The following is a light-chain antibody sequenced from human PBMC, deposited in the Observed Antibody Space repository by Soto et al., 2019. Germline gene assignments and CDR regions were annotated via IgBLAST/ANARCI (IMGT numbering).Light chain of an antibody. V-gene: IGKV1-39*01. CDR2: AAS. J-gene: IGKJ2*01. CDR3: QQSHSTTLFT. CDR1: QSISSH. Sequence: DIQMTQSPSSLSASIGDRVTISCRASQSISSHLNWYQQKPGKAPKVLIYAASRLQSGVPSRFSGSGSGTDFTRTISSLQPEDFATYSCQQSHSTTLFTFGQATKLEIK.